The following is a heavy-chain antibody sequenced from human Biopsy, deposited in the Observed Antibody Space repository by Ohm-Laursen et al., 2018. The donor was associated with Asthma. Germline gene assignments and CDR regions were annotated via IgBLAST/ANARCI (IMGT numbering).Heavy chain of an antibody. CDR1: RDIFSSYG. CDR2: IIPISLTP. D-gene: IGHD3-22*01. Sequence: GSSVKVSCKGSRDIFSSYGFSWVRQAPGQGLEWMGGIIPISLTPSYARRFRGRVTISADEYTRTAYMELSSLRSEDTAVYYCARDSSYFDPSVEGWHLWGQGTMVTVSS. J-gene: IGHJ3*01. V-gene: IGHV1-69*01. CDR3: ARDSSYFDPSVEGWHL.